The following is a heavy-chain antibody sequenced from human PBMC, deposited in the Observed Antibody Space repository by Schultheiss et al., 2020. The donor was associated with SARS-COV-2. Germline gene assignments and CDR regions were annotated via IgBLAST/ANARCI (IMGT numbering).Heavy chain of an antibody. CDR1: GFTFSRSW. Sequence: GGSLRLSCSASGFTFSRSWMSWVRQAPGKGLEWVANIKEDGTEKYYLDSVKGRFTISRDNAQNTVYLQMNSLRADDTAVYYCATYGNGDFDTWGQGALVTVSS. D-gene: IGHD1-14*01. J-gene: IGHJ4*02. V-gene: IGHV3-7*01. CDR3: ATYGNGDFDT. CDR2: IKEDGTEK.